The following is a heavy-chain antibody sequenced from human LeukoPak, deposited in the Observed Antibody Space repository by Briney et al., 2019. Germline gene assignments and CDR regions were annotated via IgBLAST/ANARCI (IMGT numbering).Heavy chain of an antibody. CDR1: GYTFTGYY. V-gene: IGHV1-2*02. Sequence: ASVKVSCKASGYTFTGYYMHWVRQAPGQGLEWMGWINPNSGGTNYAQKFQGRVTMTRDTSIGTAYMELSRLRSDDTAVYYCASFPDDYKGLGWFDPWGQGTLVTVSS. D-gene: IGHD5-24*01. CDR2: INPNSGGT. J-gene: IGHJ5*02. CDR3: ASFPDDYKGLGWFDP.